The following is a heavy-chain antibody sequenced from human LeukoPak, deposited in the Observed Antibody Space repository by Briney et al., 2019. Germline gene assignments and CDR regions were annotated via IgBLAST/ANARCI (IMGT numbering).Heavy chain of an antibody. D-gene: IGHD3-16*02. CDR3: ARVMFVLGSYHIEDY. Sequence: ASVKVSCKASGYTFTTYGISWVRQAPGQGLEWMGWISAYDGSTNYAQKFQDRVTMTTDTSTSTAYMELRSLRSDDTAVYYCARVMFVLGSYHIEDYWGQGTLVTVSS. CDR1: GYTFTTYG. J-gene: IGHJ4*02. V-gene: IGHV1-18*04. CDR2: ISAYDGST.